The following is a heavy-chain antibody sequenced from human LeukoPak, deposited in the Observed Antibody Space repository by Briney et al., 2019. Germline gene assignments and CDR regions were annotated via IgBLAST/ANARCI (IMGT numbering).Heavy chain of an antibody. V-gene: IGHV1-3*01. CDR2: INAGNGNT. J-gene: IGHJ4*02. CDR1: GYTFTSYA. D-gene: IGHD6-13*01. CDR3: ARLRHSSSWRGYFDY. Sequence: ASVKVSCNASGYTFTSYAMHWVRQAPGQRLEWMGWINAGNGNTKYSQKFQGRVTITRDTSASTAYMELSSLRSEDTAVYYCARLRHSSSWRGYFDYWGQGTLVTVSS.